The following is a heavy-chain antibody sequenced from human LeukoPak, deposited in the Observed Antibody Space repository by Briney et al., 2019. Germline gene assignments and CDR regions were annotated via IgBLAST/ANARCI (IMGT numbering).Heavy chain of an antibody. Sequence: GGSLRPSCAASGFTFSSYAMHWVRQAPGKGLEWAAVISYDGSNKYYADSVKGRFTISRDNSKNTLYLQMNSLRAEDTAVYYCARDRYSSGWRNYFDYWGQGTLVTVSS. CDR1: GFTFSSYA. D-gene: IGHD6-19*01. J-gene: IGHJ4*02. CDR3: ARDRYSSGWRNYFDY. V-gene: IGHV3-30-3*01. CDR2: ISYDGSNK.